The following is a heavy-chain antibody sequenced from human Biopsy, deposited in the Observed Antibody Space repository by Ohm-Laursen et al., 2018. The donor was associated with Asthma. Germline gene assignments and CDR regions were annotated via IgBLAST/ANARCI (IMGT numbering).Heavy chain of an antibody. Sequence: GTLSLTCIVSGDAMSTSGSYWGWIRQSPGKGLEWIGETNERGVTNNNPSLKSRVIISIGTYWNRVSLKLTSVTAADTAVYYCARGPELDVWGQGTTVAVSS. CDR3: ARGPELDV. J-gene: IGHJ6*02. CDR1: GDAMSTSGSY. V-gene: IGHV4-39*07. CDR2: TNERGVT.